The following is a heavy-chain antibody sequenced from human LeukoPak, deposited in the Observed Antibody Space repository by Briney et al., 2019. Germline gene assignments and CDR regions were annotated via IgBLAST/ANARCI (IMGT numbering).Heavy chain of an antibody. Sequence: ASVKKICKDAGYTFITYYWNGWRQAPGQGLEWMGWISAYNGHTIYAQNLQGRLTITTDTSTNTAYTELRSLRSDDTAVYYCAREQGFGIAARHSWFDVWGQGTVVTVSS. D-gene: IGHD6-6*01. CDR3: AREQGFGIAARHSWFDV. CDR2: ISAYNGHT. CDR1: GYTFITYY. J-gene: IGHJ5*02. V-gene: IGHV1-18*01.